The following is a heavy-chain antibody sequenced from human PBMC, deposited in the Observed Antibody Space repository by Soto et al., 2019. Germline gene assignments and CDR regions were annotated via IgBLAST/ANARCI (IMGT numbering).Heavy chain of an antibody. CDR1: GYTFTSYD. CDR3: ARGIEVAVAGTGRALDI. V-gene: IGHV1-8*01. D-gene: IGHD6-19*01. Sequence: GASVKVSCKASGYTFTSYDINWVRQATGQGLEWMGWMNPNSGNTGYAQKFQGRVTMTRNTSISTAYMELSSLRSEDTAVYYCARGIEVAVAGTGRALDIWGQGTMVTVSS. CDR2: MNPNSGNT. J-gene: IGHJ3*02.